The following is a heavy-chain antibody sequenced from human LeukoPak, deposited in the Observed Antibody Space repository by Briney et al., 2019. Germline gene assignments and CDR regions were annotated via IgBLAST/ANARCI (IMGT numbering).Heavy chain of an antibody. J-gene: IGHJ6*02. CDR2: ISTYGAST. CDR3: VKEIYSYDKYYYFCAMDV. D-gene: IGHD5-18*01. CDR1: GFTFSTYA. Sequence: GGSLRLSCSASGFTFSTYAMHWVRQAPGEGLECVSTISTYGASTYYADSVKGRFTISRDNSKNTLYLQMSSLRAEDTAIYYCVKEIYSYDKYYYFCAMDVWGQGTTVTVSS. V-gene: IGHV3-64D*06.